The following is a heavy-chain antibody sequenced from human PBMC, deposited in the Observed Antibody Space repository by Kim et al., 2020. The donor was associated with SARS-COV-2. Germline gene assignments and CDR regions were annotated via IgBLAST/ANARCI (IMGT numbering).Heavy chain of an antibody. J-gene: IGHJ4*02. V-gene: IGHV3-23*01. CDR3: AKGRSGSPPAALNY. Sequence: GGSLRLSCAASGFTFSSYAMSWVRQTPGKGLEWVSTISSDDSTYNAESVKGRFAISRDDSKNTLYLQMNSLRAEDTAIYYCAKGRSGSPPAALNYWGQGTLVTVSS. CDR2: ISSDDST. D-gene: IGHD1-26*01. CDR1: GFTFSSYA.